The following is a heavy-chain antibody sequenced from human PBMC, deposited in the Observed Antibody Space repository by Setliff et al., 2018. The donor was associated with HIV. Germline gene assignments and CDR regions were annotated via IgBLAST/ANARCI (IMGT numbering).Heavy chain of an antibody. D-gene: IGHD3-9*01. J-gene: IGHJ6*02. V-gene: IGHV3-53*05. Sequence: GGSLRLSCAASGFTVSSNYMSWVRQAPGKGLEWVSVIYSGGSTYYADSVKGRFTISRDNSKNTLYLQMSSLRVEDTAVYYCAREPHELRYFDWLLYPAYYYYGMDVWGQGTTVTV. CDR2: IYSGGST. CDR1: GFTVSSNY. CDR3: AREPHELRYFDWLLYPAYYYYGMDV.